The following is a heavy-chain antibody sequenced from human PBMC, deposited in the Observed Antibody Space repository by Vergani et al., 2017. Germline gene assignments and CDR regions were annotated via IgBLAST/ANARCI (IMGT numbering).Heavy chain of an antibody. J-gene: IGHJ3*01. V-gene: IGHV3-30*09. CDR3: ARPGYDWNSAYAFHL. D-gene: IGHD1-1*01. CDR1: GFTFSTDS. Sequence: QERLVESGGGVVQPGRSLRLSCAASGFTFSTDSMHWLRQAPGKGLEWVAFISHEGSQKSIADSVKGRFAISRDNSRNALYLQVASLRPEDTAMYYCARPGYDWNSAYAFHLWGQGTMVTVSS. CDR2: ISHEGSQK.